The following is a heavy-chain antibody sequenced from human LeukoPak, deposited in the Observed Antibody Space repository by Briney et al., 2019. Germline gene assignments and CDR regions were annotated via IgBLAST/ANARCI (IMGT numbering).Heavy chain of an antibody. CDR3: AREGGQQLGSFDY. V-gene: IGHV3-33*01. CDR2: IWYDGSDK. Sequence: GGSLRLSCAASGFTFSSYGMHWVHQAPGQGLEWVAIIWYDGSDKYYADSVKGRFAISRDNSKNTLYLQMNSLKAEDTAVYYCAREGGQQLGSFDYWGQGTLVTVSS. D-gene: IGHD6-13*01. J-gene: IGHJ4*02. CDR1: GFTFSSYG.